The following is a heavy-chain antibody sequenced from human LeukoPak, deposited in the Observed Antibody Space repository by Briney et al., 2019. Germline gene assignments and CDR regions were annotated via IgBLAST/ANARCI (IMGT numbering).Heavy chain of an antibody. CDR2: ISSSSSTI. Sequence: GGSLRLSCRASGFTFSTYSMNWVRQAPGKGLEWVSYISSSSSTIYYADSVRGRFIISRDNSKNTLYLQMNSLRAEDTAVYYCAREIIGGYYLQYWGQGTLVTVSS. J-gene: IGHJ4*02. CDR1: GFTFSTYS. CDR3: AREIIGGYYLQY. V-gene: IGHV3-48*01. D-gene: IGHD3-22*01.